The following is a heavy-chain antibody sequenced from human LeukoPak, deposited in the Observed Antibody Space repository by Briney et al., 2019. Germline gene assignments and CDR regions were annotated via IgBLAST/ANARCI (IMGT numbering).Heavy chain of an antibody. Sequence: GGSLSLSCAASGFTFSSYGMHWVRQAPGKGLEWVAVISYDGSNKYYADSVKGRFTISRDNSKNTLYLQMNSLRAEDTAVYYCAKALTFYSGSYDYWGQGTMVTVSS. V-gene: IGHV3-30*18. CDR1: GFTFSSYG. CDR3: AKALTFYSGSYDY. D-gene: IGHD1-26*01. J-gene: IGHJ4*02. CDR2: ISYDGSNK.